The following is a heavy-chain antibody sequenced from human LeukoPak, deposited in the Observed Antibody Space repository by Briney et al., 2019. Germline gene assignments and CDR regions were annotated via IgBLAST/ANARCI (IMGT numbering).Heavy chain of an antibody. J-gene: IGHJ6*03. CDR3: ARRSGSYNGRYYYYMDV. Sequence: GGSLRLSCAASGFTFSSYAVGWVRQAPGKGLEWVSAISGSGGSTYYADSVKGRFTISRDNAKNSLYLQMNSLRAEDTAVYYCARRSGSYNGRYYYYMDVWGKGTTVTISS. CDR2: ISGSGGST. D-gene: IGHD3-10*01. CDR1: GFTFSSYA. V-gene: IGHV3-23*01.